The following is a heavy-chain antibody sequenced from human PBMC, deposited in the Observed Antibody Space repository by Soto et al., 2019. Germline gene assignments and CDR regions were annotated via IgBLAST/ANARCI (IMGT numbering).Heavy chain of an antibody. CDR3: ARVWDIVATSWFDP. V-gene: IGHV4-61*01. Sequence: SSETLSLTCTVSGGSVSSGSYYWSWIRQPPGKGLEWIGYIYYSGSTNYNPSLKSRVTISVDTSKNQFSLKLSSVTAADTAVYYCARVWDIVATSWFDPWGQGTLVTVSS. J-gene: IGHJ5*02. CDR1: GGSVSSGSYY. CDR2: IYYSGST. D-gene: IGHD5-12*01.